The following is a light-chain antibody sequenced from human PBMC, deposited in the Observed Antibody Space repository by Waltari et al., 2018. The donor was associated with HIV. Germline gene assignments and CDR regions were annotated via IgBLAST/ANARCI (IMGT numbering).Light chain of an antibody. CDR2: GAS. J-gene: IGKJ1*01. CDR3: QQYNNWPPWT. V-gene: IGKV3-15*01. Sequence: EIVMTQSPATLSVSPGETATLSCRASQSVSSNLAWYQQKPGQAPRLLINGASTRATGIPARFIGSVSWTEFTHTITSLQSEDFATSYCQQYNNWPPWTFGQGTKVEIK. CDR1: QSVSSN.